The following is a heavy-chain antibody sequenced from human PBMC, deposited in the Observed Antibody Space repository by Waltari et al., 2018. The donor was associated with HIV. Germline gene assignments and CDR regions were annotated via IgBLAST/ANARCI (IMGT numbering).Heavy chain of an antibody. V-gene: IGHV3-30*03. D-gene: IGHD2-21*02. Sequence: QVQLMQSGGGVVQPGASLRLSCTASGFLFSNYGIHWVRQAPGKGLDWVALISHDGNSHFYADSVKGRFTVSRDNSKDTVYLQMNSLTTDDTAVYYCATYCGGDCYFGEVSFDVWGQGTMVIVS. J-gene: IGHJ3*01. CDR1: GFLFSNYG. CDR2: ISHDGNSH. CDR3: ATYCGGDCYFGEVSFDV.